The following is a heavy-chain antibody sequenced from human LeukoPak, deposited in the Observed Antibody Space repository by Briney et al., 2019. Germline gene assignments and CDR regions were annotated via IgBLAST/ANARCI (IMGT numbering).Heavy chain of an antibody. CDR1: GGSFSGYY. J-gene: IGHJ4*02. CDR3: ARHDYGDYLLYYFDY. Sequence: KPSETLSLTCAVYGGSFSGYYWSWIRQPPGKGLEWIGEINHSGSTNYNPSLKSRVTISVDTSKNQFSLKLSSVTAADTAVYYCARHDYGDYLLYYFDYWGQGTLVTVSS. CDR2: INHSGST. V-gene: IGHV4-34*01. D-gene: IGHD4-17*01.